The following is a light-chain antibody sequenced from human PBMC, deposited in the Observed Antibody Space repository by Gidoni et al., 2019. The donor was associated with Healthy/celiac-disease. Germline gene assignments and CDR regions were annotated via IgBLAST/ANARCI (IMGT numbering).Light chain of an antibody. CDR3: NSRDSSGNHVV. Sequence: SSELTQDPAVSVALGQTVRITCQGYSLRSYYASWYQQKPGQATVLVIYGKNNRPRGIPERCYGANSGNTASVTITGAQAEDEADYYCNSRDSSGNHVVFGGGTKLTVL. CDR1: SLRSYY. CDR2: GKN. J-gene: IGLJ2*01. V-gene: IGLV3-19*01.